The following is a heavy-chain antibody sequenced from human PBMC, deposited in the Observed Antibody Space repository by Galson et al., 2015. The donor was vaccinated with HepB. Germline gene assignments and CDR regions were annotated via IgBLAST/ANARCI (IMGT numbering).Heavy chain of an antibody. Sequence: SVKVSCKASSYTFTSYGITWVRQAPGQGLEWMGWISAYNGNTNYAQKLQGRLSMTTDTSTSTAYMELRSLRSDDTAVYYCARQSGYNYSIDYWGQGTLVTVSS. V-gene: IGHV1-18*04. J-gene: IGHJ4*02. CDR1: SYTFTSYG. CDR3: ARQSGYNYSIDY. D-gene: IGHD5-24*01. CDR2: ISAYNGNT.